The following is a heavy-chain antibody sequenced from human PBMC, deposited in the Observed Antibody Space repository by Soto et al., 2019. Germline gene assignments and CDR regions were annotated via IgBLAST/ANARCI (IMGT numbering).Heavy chain of an antibody. V-gene: IGHV1-69*06. J-gene: IGHJ6*02. D-gene: IGHD3-10*01. CDR3: ARNDGSGSSSYYYSYGMDV. CDR2: IIPIFGTA. Sequence: QVQLVQSGAEVKKPGSSVKVSCKASGGTFSSYAISWVRQAPGQGLEWMGGIIPIFGTANYAQKFQGRVTITADKSTSTAYMELSSLRSEDTAVYYCARNDGSGSSSYYYSYGMDVWCQGTTVTVSS. CDR1: GGTFSSYA.